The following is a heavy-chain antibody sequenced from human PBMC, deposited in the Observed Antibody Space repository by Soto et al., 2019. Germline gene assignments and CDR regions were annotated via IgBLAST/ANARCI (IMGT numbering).Heavy chain of an antibody. D-gene: IGHD6-19*01. J-gene: IGHJ4*02. CDR3: ASYSSGWYAVSY. V-gene: IGHV4-61*01. CDR2: IYYSGST. Sequence: QVQLQESGPGLVKPSETLSLTCTVXXXXXXXXXXXXXXXRQPPGKGLEWIGYIYYSGSTNYNPXXXXXXXXXXXXXXXXXXXXXXXXXXXXTAVYYCASYSSGWYAVSYWGQGTLVTVSS. CDR1: XXXXXXXXXX.